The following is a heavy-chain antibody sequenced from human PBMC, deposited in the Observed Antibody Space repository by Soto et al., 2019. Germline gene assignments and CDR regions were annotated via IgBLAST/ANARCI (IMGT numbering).Heavy chain of an antibody. Sequence: EVQLVESGGDLVQPGRSLRLSCVASGFTFDDYAMNWVRQAPGKGLEWVSGISWDSYSKGYADSVKGRFTISRDNSKNSLYLLMNSLRTEDTALYYCAKGSRLHLGELPDWGQGTLVTVSS. CDR2: ISWDSYSK. CDR1: GFTFDDYA. D-gene: IGHD3-16*01. CDR3: AKGSRLHLGELPD. J-gene: IGHJ4*02. V-gene: IGHV3-9*01.